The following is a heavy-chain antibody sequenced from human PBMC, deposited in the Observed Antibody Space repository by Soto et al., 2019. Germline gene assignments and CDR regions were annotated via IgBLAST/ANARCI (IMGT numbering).Heavy chain of an antibody. CDR2: ISSSSSYI. CDR3: ARDSCSSTSCYGS. CDR1: GFTFSSYS. J-gene: IGHJ4*02. D-gene: IGHD2-2*01. Sequence: EVQLVESGGGLVKPGGSLRLSCAASGFTFSSYSMNWVRQAPGKGLEWVSYISSSSSYIYYADSVKGRFTISRDNAKNSLYLQMNSLRAEDTAVYYCARDSCSSTSCYGSWGQGTLVTVSS. V-gene: IGHV3-21*01.